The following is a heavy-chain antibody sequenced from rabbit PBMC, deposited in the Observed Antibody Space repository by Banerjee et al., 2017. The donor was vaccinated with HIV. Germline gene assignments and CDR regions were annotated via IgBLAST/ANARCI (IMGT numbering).Heavy chain of an antibody. Sequence: QEQLVESGGGLVQPEGSLTLTCTASGFPFSSNYWMSWVRQAPGKGLEWIGSIYTGSSGGTGYASWAKGRFTISKTSSTTVTLQMTSLTGADTATYFCARDPIDNGYLEVNLRGQGTLVTVS. CDR3: ARDPIDNGYLEVNL. V-gene: IGHV1S45*01. D-gene: IGHD5-1*01. CDR2: IYTGSSGGT. CDR1: GFPFSSNYW. J-gene: IGHJ4*01.